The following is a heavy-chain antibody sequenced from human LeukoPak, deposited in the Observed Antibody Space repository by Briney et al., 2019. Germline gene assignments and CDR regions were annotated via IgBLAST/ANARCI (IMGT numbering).Heavy chain of an antibody. CDR3: ARSMVRGVIIRNFDY. D-gene: IGHD3-10*01. Sequence: GESLKISCKSSGYSFTSYWIGWVRQMPGKGLEWMGIIYPGDSDTRYSPSFQGQVTISADKSITTAYLHWSSLKASDTAMYYCARSMVRGVIIRNFDYWGQGTLVTVSS. CDR1: GYSFTSYW. CDR2: IYPGDSDT. V-gene: IGHV5-51*01. J-gene: IGHJ4*02.